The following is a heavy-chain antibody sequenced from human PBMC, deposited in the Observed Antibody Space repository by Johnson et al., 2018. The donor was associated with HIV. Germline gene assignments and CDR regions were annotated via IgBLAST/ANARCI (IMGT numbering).Heavy chain of an antibody. V-gene: IGHV3-30*18. D-gene: IGHD3-22*01. Sequence: QVQLVESGGGVVQPGRSLRLSCAASGFTFSSYGMHWVRQVPGKGLEWVAVISYDGSNKYYADSVKGRFTISRDNSKNTLYLQMNSLRAEDTAVYYCAKGVSIVVIKDLSGAFDIWGQGTMVTVSS. J-gene: IGHJ3*02. CDR3: AKGVSIVVIKDLSGAFDI. CDR1: GFTFSSYG. CDR2: ISYDGSNK.